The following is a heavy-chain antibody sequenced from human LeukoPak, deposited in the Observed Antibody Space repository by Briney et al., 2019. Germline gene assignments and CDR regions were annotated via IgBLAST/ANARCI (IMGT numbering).Heavy chain of an antibody. Sequence: GASVKVSCKASGYTFTGYYIHWVRQAPGQGLDWMGWMNPNSGDTKYAQKFQGRITMTRDTSISTGYMELKWLRSDDTAVYYCARDARHCTSSSCYSFYLDSWGREPWSPSPQ. CDR1: GYTFTGYY. CDR3: ARDARHCTSSSCYSFYLDS. J-gene: IGHJ4*02. V-gene: IGHV1-2*02. CDR2: MNPNSGDT. D-gene: IGHD2/OR15-2a*01.